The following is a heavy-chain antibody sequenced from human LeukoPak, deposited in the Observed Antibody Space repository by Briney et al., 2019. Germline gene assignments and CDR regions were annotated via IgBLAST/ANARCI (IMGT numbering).Heavy chain of an antibody. D-gene: IGHD3-10*01. Sequence: GASVKVSCKASGYTFTSYAMNWVRQAPGQGLEWMGWINTNTGNPTSAQGFAGRFVLSLDTSVSTAYLQISSLRAEDTAVYYCARDSKLFGGLGSYYNLDYWGQGTLVTVSS. CDR2: INTNTGNP. CDR1: GYTFTSYA. J-gene: IGHJ4*02. V-gene: IGHV7-4-1*02. CDR3: ARDSKLFGGLGSYYNLDY.